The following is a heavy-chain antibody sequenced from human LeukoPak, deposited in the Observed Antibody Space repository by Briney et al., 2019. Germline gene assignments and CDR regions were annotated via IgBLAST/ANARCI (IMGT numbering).Heavy chain of an antibody. Sequence: KPSETLSLTCTLSGGSITNYYWSWIRQPPGKGLEWIGYMSYSGSTNYNPSLNSPVSISVDTSKNQFSLKLSSVTAADTAVYYCARVPARRVVTTPTYFDYWGQGTLVTVSS. CDR2: MSYSGST. D-gene: IGHD2-21*02. CDR3: ARVPARRVVTTPTYFDY. CDR1: GGSITNYY. J-gene: IGHJ4*01. V-gene: IGHV4-59*01.